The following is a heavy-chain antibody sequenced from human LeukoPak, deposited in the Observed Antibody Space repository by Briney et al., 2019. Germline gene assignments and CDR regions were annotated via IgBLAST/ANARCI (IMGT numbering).Heavy chain of an antibody. Sequence: SETLSLTCTVSGGSITSNSYYWGWIRQPPGKGLEWIGEIYHSGSTNYNPSLKSRVTISVDKSKNQFSLKLSSVTAADTAVYYCARRGAVAGTLDYWGQGTLVTVSS. J-gene: IGHJ4*02. V-gene: IGHV4-39*07. CDR3: ARRGAVAGTLDY. CDR1: GGSITSNSYY. D-gene: IGHD6-19*01. CDR2: IYHSGST.